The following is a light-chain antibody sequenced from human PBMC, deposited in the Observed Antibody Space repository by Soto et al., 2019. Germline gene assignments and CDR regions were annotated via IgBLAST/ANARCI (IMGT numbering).Light chain of an antibody. V-gene: IGLV2-14*01. CDR2: EVS. CDR3: SSYTSSSTS. J-gene: IGLJ2*01. CDR1: SSDVGGYNY. Sequence: QSALTQPASVSGSPGKSITISCTGTSSDVGGYNYGSWYQQHPGQAPKLMIYEVSNRPSGVSTRFSGSKSGNTASLTISGRQAEDEADYYCSSYTSSSTSFGGGTKLTVL.